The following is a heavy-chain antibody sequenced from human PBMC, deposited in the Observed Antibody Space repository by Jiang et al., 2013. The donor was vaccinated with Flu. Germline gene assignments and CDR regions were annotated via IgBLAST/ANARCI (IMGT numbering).Heavy chain of an antibody. CDR1: GYTFTSYY. D-gene: IGHD2-15*01. CDR3: ARRRINWFDP. CDR2: INPSGGST. J-gene: IGHJ5*02. Sequence: GAEVKKPGASVKVSCKASGYTFTSYYMHWVRQAPGQGLEWMGIINPSGGSTSYAQKFQGRVTMTRNTSISTAYMELSSLRSEDTAVYYCARRRINWFDPWGQGTLVTVSS. V-gene: IGHV1-46*01.